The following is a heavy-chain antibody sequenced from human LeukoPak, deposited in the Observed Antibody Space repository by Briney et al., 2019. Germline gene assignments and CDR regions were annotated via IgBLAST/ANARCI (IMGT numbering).Heavy chain of an antibody. CDR3: ARAWRGNWNDDPLHFDY. Sequence: PSETLSLTCTVSGGSISSYYWSWIRQPPGKGLEWIGYIYYSGSTNYNPSLKSRVTISVDTSKNQFSLKLSSVTAADTAVYYCARAWRGNWNDDPLHFDYWGQGTLVTVSS. CDR2: IYYSGST. J-gene: IGHJ4*02. V-gene: IGHV4-59*01. D-gene: IGHD1-20*01. CDR1: GGSISSYY.